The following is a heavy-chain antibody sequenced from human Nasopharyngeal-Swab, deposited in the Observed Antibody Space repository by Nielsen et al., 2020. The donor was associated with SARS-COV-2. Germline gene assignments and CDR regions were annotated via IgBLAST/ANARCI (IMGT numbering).Heavy chain of an antibody. D-gene: IGHD3-9*01. J-gene: IGHJ6*02. CDR2: IYYSGST. CDR3: ARAHILTGYYIPSYYYGMDV. V-gene: IGHV4-31*03. CDR1: GGSVSSGSYY. Sequence: SETLSLTCTVSGGSVSSGSYYWSWIRQHPGKGLEWIGYIYYSGSTHYNPSLRSRVTISVDTSKNQFSLKLSSVTAADTAVYYCARAHILTGYYIPSYYYGMDVWGQGTTVTVSS.